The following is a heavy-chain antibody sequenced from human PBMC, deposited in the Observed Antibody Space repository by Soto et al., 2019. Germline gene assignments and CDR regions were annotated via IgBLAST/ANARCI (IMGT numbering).Heavy chain of an antibody. CDR2: IYYSGST. V-gene: IGHV4-31*03. D-gene: IGHD1-26*01. CDR3: ARGWDDAFDI. J-gene: IGHJ3*02. CDR1: GGSISSCGYY. Sequence: PSETLSLTCTVSGGSISSCGYYWSWIRQHPGRGLEWIGYIYYSGSTYYNPSLKSRVTISVDTSKNQFSLKLSSVTAADTAVYYCARGWDDAFDIWGQGTMVTVSS.